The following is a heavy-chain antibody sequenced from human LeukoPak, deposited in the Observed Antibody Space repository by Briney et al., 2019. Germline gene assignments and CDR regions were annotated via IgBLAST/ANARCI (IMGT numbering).Heavy chain of an antibody. J-gene: IGHJ5*02. Sequence: ASVKVSCRASGYTFTGYYMHWVRQAPGQGLEWMGWINPNSGGTNYAQKFQGRDTMTRDTSISTAYMELSRLRSDDTAVYYCARGRIRCSSTSCHTFDPWGQGTLVTVSS. V-gene: IGHV1-2*02. CDR3: ARGRIRCSSTSCHTFDP. CDR2: INPNSGGT. D-gene: IGHD2-2*01. CDR1: GYTFTGYY.